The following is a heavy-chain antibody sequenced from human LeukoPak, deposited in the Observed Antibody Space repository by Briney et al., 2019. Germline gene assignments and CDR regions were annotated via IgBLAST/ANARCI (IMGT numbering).Heavy chain of an antibody. CDR1: GFTFSSYG. CDR2: IRYDGSSE. V-gene: IGHV3-30*02. CDR3: AKAPVTSCRGAFCYPFDY. Sequence: GGSLRLSCAASGFTFSSYGMHWVRQAPGKGLEWVSFIRYDGSSEYYADSVRGRFTISRGTSRSTLYLQMNSLRAEDAAVYYCAKAPVTSCRGAFCYPFDYWGQGTLVTVSS. D-gene: IGHD2-15*01. J-gene: IGHJ4*02.